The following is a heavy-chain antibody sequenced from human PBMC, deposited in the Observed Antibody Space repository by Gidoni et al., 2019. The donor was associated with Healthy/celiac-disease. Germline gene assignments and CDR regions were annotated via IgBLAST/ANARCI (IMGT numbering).Heavy chain of an antibody. CDR3: AREDIVVVVAAAGWFDP. D-gene: IGHD2-15*01. CDR2: IKQDGSEK. V-gene: IGHV3-7*01. J-gene: IGHJ5*02. Sequence: EVQLVESGGGLVQPGGSLSLSCAASGFPFSSFWMSWVRQAPGKGLEWVANIKQDGSEKYYVDSVKGRFTISRDNAKNSLYLQMNSLRAEDTAVYYCAREDIVVVVAAAGWFDPWGQGTLVTVSS. CDR1: GFPFSSFW.